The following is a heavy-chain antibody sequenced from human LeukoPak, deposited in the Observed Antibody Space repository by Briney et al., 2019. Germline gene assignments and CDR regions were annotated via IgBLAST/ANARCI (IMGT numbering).Heavy chain of an antibody. J-gene: IGHJ6*02. CDR3: ARDPVAVPGSRVVCYALDV. V-gene: IGHV1-18*01. D-gene: IGHD2-2*01. CDR1: GYTFSSYG. Sequence: ASVKVSCKASGYTFSSYGLSWVRQAPGQGLEWMGWISAYNGNTKFAQKFQGRVTMTTDTSTSTAYMELRSLRSDDTAVYYCARDPVAVPGSRVVCYALDVWGQGTTVTVSS. CDR2: ISAYNGNT.